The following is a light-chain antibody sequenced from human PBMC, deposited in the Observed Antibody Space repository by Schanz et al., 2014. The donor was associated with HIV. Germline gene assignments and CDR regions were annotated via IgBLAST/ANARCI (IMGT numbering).Light chain of an antibody. CDR2: DVT. J-gene: IGLJ3*02. V-gene: IGLV2-14*03. Sequence: QSALTQPASVSGSPGQSITISCTGTSSDIGAYNYVSWYQQHPGKAPKLMIYDVTNRPSGVSNRFSASKSGNTASLTISVLQAEDEADYYCCSYTGSGTLWVFGGGTKLTVL. CDR3: CSYTGSGTLWV. CDR1: SSDIGAYNY.